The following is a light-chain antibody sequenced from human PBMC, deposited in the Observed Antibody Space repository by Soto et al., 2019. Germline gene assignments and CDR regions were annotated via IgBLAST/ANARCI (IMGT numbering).Light chain of an antibody. Sequence: EIVLTQSPGTLSLSPGERATLSCRASESVSSSYLAWYQQNPGQAPRLLIYGASSRATGIPDRFGGSGSGTDFTLTISRLEPEDFAVYYCQQYGGSPRTFGQGTKVDIK. CDR1: ESVSSSY. J-gene: IGKJ1*01. CDR2: GAS. CDR3: QQYGGSPRT. V-gene: IGKV3-20*01.